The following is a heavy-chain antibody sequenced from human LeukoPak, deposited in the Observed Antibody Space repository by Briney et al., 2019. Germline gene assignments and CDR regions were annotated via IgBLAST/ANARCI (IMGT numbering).Heavy chain of an antibody. CDR2: IYYNGST. V-gene: IGHV4-61*01. CDR3: ARARGFYSGGSGSYYFDY. J-gene: IGHJ4*02. D-gene: IGHD3-10*01. CDR1: GGSVSSGSYY. Sequence: SETLSLTCTVSGGSVSSGSYYWSWIRQPPGKGLEWIGYIYYNGSTNYNPSLKSRVAISVDTSKNQFSLKLSSVTAADTAVYYCARARGFYSGGSGSYYFDYWGQGTLATFAS.